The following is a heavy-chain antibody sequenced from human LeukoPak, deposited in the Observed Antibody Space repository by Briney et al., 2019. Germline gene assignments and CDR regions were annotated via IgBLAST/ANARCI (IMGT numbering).Heavy chain of an antibody. CDR3: ARDGDGDYVFYYYFDY. D-gene: IGHD4-17*01. Sequence: GGSLRLSCAASGFTVSSNYMSWVRQAPGKGLEWVSVIYSGGSTYYADSVKGRFTTSRDNSKNTLYLQMNSLRAEDTAVYYCARDGDGDYVFYYYFDYWGQGTLVTVSS. CDR1: GFTVSSNY. CDR2: IYSGGST. J-gene: IGHJ4*02. V-gene: IGHV3-66*01.